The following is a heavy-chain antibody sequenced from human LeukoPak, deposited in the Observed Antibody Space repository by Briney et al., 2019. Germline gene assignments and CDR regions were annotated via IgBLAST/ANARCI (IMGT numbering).Heavy chain of an antibody. CDR1: GFTFSSYG. Sequence: GGSLRLSCAASGFTFSSYGMNWVRQAPGKGLEWVSAISGSGGSTYYADSVKGRFTISRDNSKNTLYLQMNSLRAEDTAIYYCAKEHGDYYFDYWGQGTLVTVSS. CDR3: AKEHGDYYFDY. CDR2: ISGSGGST. V-gene: IGHV3-23*01. D-gene: IGHD4-17*01. J-gene: IGHJ4*02.